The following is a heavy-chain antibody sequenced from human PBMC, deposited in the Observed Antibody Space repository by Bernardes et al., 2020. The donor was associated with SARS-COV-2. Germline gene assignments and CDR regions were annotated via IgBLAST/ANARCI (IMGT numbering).Heavy chain of an antibody. D-gene: IGHD3-3*01. CDR3: ARGSLQFLFTQRYFFDH. CDR1: GGSFMAYS. Sequence: TLSPTFANYGGSFMAYSWTWIRQPPWKGLEWIGEIHRSGNTNYNPSLKSRVTISVDTSKNQFSLRLYSVTGADTAVYYCARGSLQFLFTQRYFFDHWGQGTLVTVSS. V-gene: IGHV4-34*01. CDR2: IHRSGNT. J-gene: IGHJ4*02.